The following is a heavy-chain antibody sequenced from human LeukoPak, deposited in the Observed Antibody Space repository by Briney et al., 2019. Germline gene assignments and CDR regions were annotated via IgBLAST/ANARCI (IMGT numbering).Heavy chain of an antibody. CDR1: GFTSSIYA. CDR2: ISGSGVST. J-gene: IGHJ5*02. CDR3: AKDRSDYSSSWYVWWFDP. Sequence: GGSLRLSCAASGFTSSIYATSWVRHAPGKGLEWVSTISGSGVSTYYADSVKGRFTISRDNSKNTLFLQMNSLRAEDTAVYYCAKDRSDYSSSWYVWWFDPWGQGTMVTVSS. V-gene: IGHV3-23*01. D-gene: IGHD6-13*01.